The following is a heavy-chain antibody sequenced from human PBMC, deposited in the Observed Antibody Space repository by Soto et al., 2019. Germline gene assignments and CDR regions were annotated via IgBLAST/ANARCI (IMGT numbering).Heavy chain of an antibody. CDR2: FGASGGT. CDR1: GFTFSNYA. D-gene: IGHD3-9*01. CDR3: TLRGRYDFDY. J-gene: IGHJ4*02. Sequence: EVQLLESGGGLVQPGGSLRLSCTASGFTFSNYAMGWVRQAPGKGLEWVSAFGASGGTYYADNVKGRFTISIDTSRNTLYLQMNSLRAEDTALYYGTLRGRYDFDYWGQGTLVTVSS. V-gene: IGHV3-23*01.